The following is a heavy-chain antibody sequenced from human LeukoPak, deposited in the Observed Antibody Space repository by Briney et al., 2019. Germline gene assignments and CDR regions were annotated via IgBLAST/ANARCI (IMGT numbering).Heavy chain of an antibody. CDR3: ARARDGYNLDY. Sequence: SQTLSLTCNVSGVSLSSGSYYWSWIRQPAGKGLEWIGRIYISGSPKYNPSLRSRVTMSVDTSKSQFSLKLSSVTAADTSVYDCARARDGYNLDYWGQGTLVTVSS. CDR2: IYISGSP. V-gene: IGHV4-61*02. J-gene: IGHJ4*02. D-gene: IGHD5-24*01. CDR1: GVSLSSGSYY.